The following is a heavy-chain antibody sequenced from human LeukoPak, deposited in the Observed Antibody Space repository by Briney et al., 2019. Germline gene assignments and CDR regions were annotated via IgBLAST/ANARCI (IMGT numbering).Heavy chain of an antibody. Sequence: GGSLRLSCAASGFTFSSYNMKWVRQAPGKGLEWVSPISSRSSYIFYADSVKGRFTISRDNAKKSLYLQMNSLRAEDTAVYYCASGVNYLDYWGQGTLVTVSS. D-gene: IGHD3-3*01. CDR2: ISSRSSYI. CDR3: ASGVNYLDY. V-gene: IGHV3-21*01. CDR1: GFTFSSYN. J-gene: IGHJ4*02.